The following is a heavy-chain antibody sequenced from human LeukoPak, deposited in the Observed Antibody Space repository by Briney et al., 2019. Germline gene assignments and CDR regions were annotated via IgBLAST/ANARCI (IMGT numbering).Heavy chain of an antibody. CDR2: IRYDGGNK. CDR3: AKDGNYDFWSGYPAPSDY. Sequence: GGSLRLSCAASGFTFSSYGMHWVRQAPGKGLEWVAFIRYDGGNKYYADSVKGRFTISRDNSKNTLYLQMNSLRAEDTAVYYCAKDGNYDFWSGYPAPSDYWGQGTLVTVSS. CDR1: GFTFSSYG. V-gene: IGHV3-30*02. D-gene: IGHD3-3*01. J-gene: IGHJ4*02.